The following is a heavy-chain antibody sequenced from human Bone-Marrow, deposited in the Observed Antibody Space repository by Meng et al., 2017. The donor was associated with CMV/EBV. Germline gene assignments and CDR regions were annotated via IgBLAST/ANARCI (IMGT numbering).Heavy chain of an antibody. Sequence: GGSLRLSCAASGFTFDDYAKHWVRQAPGKGLEWVSGISWNSGSIGSEDSVKSRFTISRDNAKNSLYLQMNSLRAEDMALYYCAKDSGSYYYYGMDVWGQGTTVTVSS. CDR3: AKDSGSYYYYGMDV. J-gene: IGHJ6*02. V-gene: IGHV3-9*03. D-gene: IGHD1-26*01. CDR2: ISWNSGSI. CDR1: GFTFDDYA.